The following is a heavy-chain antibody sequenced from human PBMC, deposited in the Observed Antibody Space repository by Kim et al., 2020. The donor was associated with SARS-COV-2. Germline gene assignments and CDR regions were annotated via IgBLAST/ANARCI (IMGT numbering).Heavy chain of an antibody. CDR3: ARLGSSAAGTNYFDY. CDR1: GFTFSTYA. D-gene: IGHD6-13*01. J-gene: IGHJ4*02. Sequence: LSLTCAASGFTFSTYAMSWVRQAPGKGLEWVSTISGSGGSTYYADSVKGRFTISRDNSKNTLYLQMNGLRAEDTAVYYCARLGSSAAGTNYFDYWGQGTLVTVSS. CDR2: ISGSGGST. V-gene: IGHV3-23*01.